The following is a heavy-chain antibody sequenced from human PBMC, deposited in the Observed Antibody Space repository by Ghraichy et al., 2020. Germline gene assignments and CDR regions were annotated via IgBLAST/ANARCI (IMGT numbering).Heavy chain of an antibody. CDR1: GFTFSSYA. J-gene: IGHJ4*02. CDR3: AKSMVRGVGPATDY. Sequence: GGSLRLSCAASGFTFSSYAMRWVRQAPGKGLEWVSAISGSGGSTYYADSVKGRFTISRDNSKNTLYLQMNSLRAEDTAVYYCAKSMVRGVGPATDYWGQGTLVTVSS. D-gene: IGHD3-10*01. CDR2: ISGSGGST. V-gene: IGHV3-23*01.